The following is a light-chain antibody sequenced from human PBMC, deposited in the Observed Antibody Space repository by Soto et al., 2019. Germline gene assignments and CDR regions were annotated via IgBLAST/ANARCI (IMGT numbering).Light chain of an antibody. Sequence: EIVLTQSPATLSLYPGERATLSCRSSQSVSSYLAWYQQKPGQTPRLLIYDASRRATCIPARFSGSGSGTDCTLIISCLWREDFAVYFCQRRITWWSFGRGTQVEIK. CDR1: QSVSSY. CDR3: QRRITWWS. V-gene: IGKV3-11*01. J-gene: IGKJ1*01. CDR2: DAS.